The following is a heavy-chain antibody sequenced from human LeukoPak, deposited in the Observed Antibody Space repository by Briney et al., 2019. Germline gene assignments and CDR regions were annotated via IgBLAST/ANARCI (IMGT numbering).Heavy chain of an antibody. V-gene: IGHV4-30-2*01. CDR2: IYHSGST. CDR3: ARVIQDIVVVPASDNRYYYYGMDV. J-gene: IGHJ6*02. CDR1: GGSISSSGYS. D-gene: IGHD2-2*01. Sequence: SETLSLTCAVSGGSISSSGYSWSWLRQPPGKGLEWIGYIYHSGSTYYNPSLKSRVTISVDRSKNQFSLKLSSVTAADTAVYYCARVIQDIVVVPASDNRYYYYGMDVWGQGTTVTVSS.